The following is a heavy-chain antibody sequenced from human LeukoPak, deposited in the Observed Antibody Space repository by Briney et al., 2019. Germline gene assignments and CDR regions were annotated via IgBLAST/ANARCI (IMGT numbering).Heavy chain of an antibody. Sequence: GGSLRLSCAASGFTFSNYWMHWVRQAPGKGLVWVSRINSDGINTSYADSVKGRFTISRDNAKNTLYLQMSSLRAEDTAVYYCAKKRPGDTLASLDYWGQGSLVTVSS. V-gene: IGHV3-74*01. CDR3: AKKRPGDTLASLDY. J-gene: IGHJ4*02. CDR1: GFTFSNYW. CDR2: INSDGINT. D-gene: IGHD2-2*02.